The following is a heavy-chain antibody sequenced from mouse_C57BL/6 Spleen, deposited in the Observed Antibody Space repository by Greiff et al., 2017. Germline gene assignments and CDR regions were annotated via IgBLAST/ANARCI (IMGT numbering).Heavy chain of an antibody. CDR2: ISYSGST. Sequence: EVQLVESGPGMVKPSQSLSLTCTVTGYSITSGYAWHWIRHFPGNKLEWMGYISYSGSTNYNPSPKSRISITHDTSKNHFFLKLNSVTTEDTATYYCAIYGYDGGFAYWGQGTLVTVSA. J-gene: IGHJ3*01. V-gene: IGHV3-1*01. D-gene: IGHD2-2*01. CDR3: AIYGYDGGFAY. CDR1: GYSITSGYA.